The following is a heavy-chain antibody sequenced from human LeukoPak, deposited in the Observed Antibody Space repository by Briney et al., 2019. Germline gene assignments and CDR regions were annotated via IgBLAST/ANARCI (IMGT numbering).Heavy chain of an antibody. V-gene: IGHV3-73*01. Sequence: GGSLKLSCAASGFTFSGSAMHWVRQASGKGLEWVGRIRSKANSYATAYAASVKGRFTISRDDSKNTAYLRMNSLKTEDTAVYYCTVQAYYYDTSGFNFDYWGQGILVAVSS. CDR1: GFTFSGSA. CDR2: IRSKANSYAT. D-gene: IGHD3-22*01. J-gene: IGHJ4*02. CDR3: TVQAYYYDTSGFNFDY.